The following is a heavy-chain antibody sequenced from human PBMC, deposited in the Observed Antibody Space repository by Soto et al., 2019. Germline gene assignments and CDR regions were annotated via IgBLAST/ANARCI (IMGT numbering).Heavy chain of an antibody. CDR3: ARASITIFGVVIILNWFDP. D-gene: IGHD3-3*01. CDR1: GYTFTSYG. V-gene: IGHV1-18*01. CDR2: ISAYNGNT. J-gene: IGHJ5*02. Sequence: GASVKVSCKASGYTFTSYGISWVRQAPGQGLEWMGWISAYNGNTNYAQKLQGRVTMTTDTSTSTAYMELRSLGSDDTAVYYCARASITIFGVVIILNWFDPWGQGTLVTVSS.